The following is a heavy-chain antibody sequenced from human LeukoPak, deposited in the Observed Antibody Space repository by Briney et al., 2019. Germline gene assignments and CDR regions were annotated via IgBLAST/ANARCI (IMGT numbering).Heavy chain of an antibody. CDR3: ARVEPAVSYNWFDV. V-gene: IGHV4-34*01. Sequence: SETLSLTCAVYGGSFSGYYWSWIRQPPGKGLEWIGEINPSGSTNYNPSLKSRVTISVDTSKNQFSLKLSYVTAADTAVYYCARVEPAVSYNWFDVWGQGTLVTVSS. D-gene: IGHD2-2*01. CDR1: GGSFSGYY. J-gene: IGHJ5*02. CDR2: INPSGST.